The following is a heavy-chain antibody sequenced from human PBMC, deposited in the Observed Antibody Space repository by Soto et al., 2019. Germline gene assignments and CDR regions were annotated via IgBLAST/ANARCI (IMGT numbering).Heavy chain of an antibody. V-gene: IGHV4-59*01. CDR3: ARASRSWRYFFDS. CDR2: VYYSGTT. CDR1: GGSMNYYY. D-gene: IGHD6-13*01. Sequence: QVLLQESGPGLVQPSETLSLTCTVSGGSMNYYYWSWIRQSPGKGLEWIGYVYYSGTTYYNPSLQSRVTISIDTSQNQFSLKLRSVTAADSAIYYCARASRSWRYFFDSWGRGTLVTVSS. J-gene: IGHJ4*02.